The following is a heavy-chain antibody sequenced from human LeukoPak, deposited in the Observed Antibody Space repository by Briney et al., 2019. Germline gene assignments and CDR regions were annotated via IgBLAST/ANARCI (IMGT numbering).Heavy chain of an antibody. CDR2: ISSSSSYT. V-gene: IGHV3-21*01. CDR3: ARTNRGYYDSSGYYYLDY. CDR1: GFTFSSYS. Sequence: GGSLRLSCAASGFTFSSYSMNWVRQAPGKGLEWVSSISSSSSYTYYADSVKGRFTISRDNAKNSLYLQMNSLRAEDTAVYYCARTNRGYYDSSGYYYLDYWGQGTLVTVSS. J-gene: IGHJ4*02. D-gene: IGHD3-22*01.